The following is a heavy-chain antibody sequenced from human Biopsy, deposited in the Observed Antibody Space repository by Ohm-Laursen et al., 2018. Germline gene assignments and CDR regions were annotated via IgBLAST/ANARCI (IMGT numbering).Heavy chain of an antibody. J-gene: IGHJ3*01. CDR3: ARLYRLDDYWNDDPPDAFDV. CDR1: GGSFTGHY. CDR2: ISNRGST. V-gene: IGHV4-59*07. D-gene: IGHD3-3*01. Sequence: SDTLSLTWAVSGGSFTGHYWTWIRQPPGKGLEWIGHISNRGSTNYNPSLRGRVTISVDTSKNQFSLKLSSVTAADTAVFFCARLYRLDDYWNDDPPDAFDVWGQGTRVTVSS.